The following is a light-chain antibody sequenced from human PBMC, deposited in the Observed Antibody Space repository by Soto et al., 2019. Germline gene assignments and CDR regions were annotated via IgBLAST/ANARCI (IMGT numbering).Light chain of an antibody. V-gene: IGKV1-33*01. CDR3: QQYENLPYT. Sequence: DIQMTQSPSSLSASVGDRVTITCQASQDIRKYLNWYQQKPGKAPKFLIYAASNLETGVPSRFSGSGSGTDFTFTISSLQPEDFATYYCQQYENLPYTFGQGTKLEIK. CDR2: AAS. J-gene: IGKJ2*01. CDR1: QDIRKY.